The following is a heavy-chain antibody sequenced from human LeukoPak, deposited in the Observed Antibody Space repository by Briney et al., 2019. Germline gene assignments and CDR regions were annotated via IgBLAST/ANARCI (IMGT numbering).Heavy chain of an antibody. J-gene: IGHJ4*02. CDR3: ARLAIGAPFDY. D-gene: IGHD4-17*01. CDR1: GGSISSSTYY. CDR2: VYYTGGT. V-gene: IGHV4-39*02. Sequence: SETLSLTCTVSGGSISSSTYYWGWIRQPPGKGLEWIGSVYYTGGTSYYPSLRSRVTISVDTSKNHFSLQLTSVTAADTAVYYCARLAIGAPFDYWGQGTLVTVSS.